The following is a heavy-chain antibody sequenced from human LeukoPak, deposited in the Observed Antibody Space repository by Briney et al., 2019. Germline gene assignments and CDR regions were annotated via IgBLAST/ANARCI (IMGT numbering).Heavy chain of an antibody. V-gene: IGHV4-30-2*01. CDR2: IYHSGST. CDR3: ARGGYCSSTSCFGKGLRINWFDP. Sequence: TLPCGVCGGSRRSGGYAGSWIRQPPGRGLEWIGYIYHSGSTYYNPSLKSRVTISVDRSKNQFSLKLSSVTAADTAVYYCARGGYCSSTSCFGKGLRINWFDPWGQGTLVTVSS. CDR1: GGSRRSGGYA. D-gene: IGHD2-2*01. J-gene: IGHJ5*02.